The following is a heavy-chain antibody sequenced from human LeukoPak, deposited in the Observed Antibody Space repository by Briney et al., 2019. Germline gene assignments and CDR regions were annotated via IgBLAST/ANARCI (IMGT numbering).Heavy chain of an antibody. J-gene: IGHJ4*02. CDR2: IYTSGRT. CDR1: GGSISSGSYY. V-gene: IGHV4-61*02. CDR3: ARGAYYYDSSGYDYFDY. D-gene: IGHD3-22*01. Sequence: SETLSLTCTVSGGSISSGSYYCSWIRQPAGKGLEWIGRIYTSGRTNYNPSLKSRVTISVDTSKNQFSLKLSSVTAADTAVYYCARGAYYYDSSGYDYFDYWGQGTLVTVSS.